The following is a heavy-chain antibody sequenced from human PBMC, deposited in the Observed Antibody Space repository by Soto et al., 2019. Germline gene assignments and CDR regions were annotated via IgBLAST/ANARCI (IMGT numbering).Heavy chain of an antibody. J-gene: IGHJ4*02. V-gene: IGHV1-69*01. CDR2: IIPVFGTP. CDR3: ARGPYYDFWKGFSYFDD. Sequence: QVQLAQSGAEVKKPGSSVKVSCKASGGTFNIYAISWVRQAHGQGLEWMAGIIPVFGTPSFAQKFRGRVTITADESTDTAYMELSSLGSEYTAFYYCARGPYYDFWKGFSYFDDWGQETLVIVSS. CDR1: GGTFNIYA. D-gene: IGHD3-3*01.